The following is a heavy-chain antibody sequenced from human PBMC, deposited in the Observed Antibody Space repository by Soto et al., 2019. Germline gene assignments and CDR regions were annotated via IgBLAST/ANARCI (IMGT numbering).Heavy chain of an antibody. J-gene: IGHJ6*02. V-gene: IGHV3-33*01. Sequence: QVQLVESGGGVVQPGRSLRLSCAASGFTFSSYGMHWVRQAPGKGLEWVAVIWYDGSNKYYADSVKGRFTISRDNSKNTLYLQMNSLRAEDTAVYYCAIDDYGDYYYYGMDVWGHGTKVTVSS. CDR1: GFTFSSYG. CDR3: AIDDYGDYYYYGMDV. CDR2: IWYDGSNK. D-gene: IGHD4-17*01.